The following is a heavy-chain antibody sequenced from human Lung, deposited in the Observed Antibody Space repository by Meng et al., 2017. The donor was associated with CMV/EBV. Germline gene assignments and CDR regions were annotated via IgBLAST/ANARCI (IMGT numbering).Heavy chain of an antibody. CDR2: ISAYNGNT. CDR1: GYSFRTFG. CDR3: ARDRVLRGVNGLDV. Sequence: ASXXVSXKASGYSFRTFGISWVRKAPGQGLEWMGWISAYNGNTTYTQKLQGRVTMTRETSTRTVYMELRSLRSDDTAVYYCARDRVLRGVNGLDVWGQGTTVTVSS. J-gene: IGHJ6*02. V-gene: IGHV1-18*01. D-gene: IGHD3-10*01.